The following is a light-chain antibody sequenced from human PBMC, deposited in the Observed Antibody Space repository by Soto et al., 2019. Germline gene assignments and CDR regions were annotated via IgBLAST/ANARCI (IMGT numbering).Light chain of an antibody. J-gene: IGLJ1*01. CDR3: SSYTRSSFYV. CDR1: SSDVGGYNY. CDR2: DVS. Sequence: QSALTQPASVSGSPGQSITISCTGTSSDVGGYNYVSWYQQYPGKAPKFMIYDVSNRPSRVSNRFSGSKSGNTASLTISGLQAEDEADYYCSSYTRSSFYVFGTGTKVTVL. V-gene: IGLV2-14*01.